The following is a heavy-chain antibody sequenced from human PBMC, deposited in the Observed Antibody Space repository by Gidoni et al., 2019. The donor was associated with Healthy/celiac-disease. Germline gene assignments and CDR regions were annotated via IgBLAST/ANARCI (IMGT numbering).Heavy chain of an antibody. V-gene: IGHV4-59*01. CDR1: GGSISSYY. J-gene: IGHJ6*02. CDR2: IYYSGST. D-gene: IGHD1-1*01. CDR3: ARDRVEPYYYYGMDV. Sequence: QVQLQESGPGLVKPSETLSLTCTVSGGSISSYYWSWIRQPPGKGLEWIGYIYYSGSTNYNPSLKSRVTISVDTSKNQFSLKLSSVTAADTAVYYCARDRVEPYYYYGMDVWGQGTTVTVSS.